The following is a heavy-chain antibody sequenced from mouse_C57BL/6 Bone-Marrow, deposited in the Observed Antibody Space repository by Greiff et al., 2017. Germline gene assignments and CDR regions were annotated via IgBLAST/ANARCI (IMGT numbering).Heavy chain of an antibody. CDR2: ISSGSSTI. J-gene: IGHJ2*01. Sequence: EVKVVESGGGLVKPGGSLKLSCAASGFTFSDYGMHWVRQAPEKGLEWVAYISSGSSTIYYADTVKGRFTISRDNAKNTLFLQMTSLRSEDTAMYYCARCNWDYFDYWGQGTTLTVSS. D-gene: IGHD4-1*02. CDR1: GFTFSDYG. V-gene: IGHV5-17*01. CDR3: ARCNWDYFDY.